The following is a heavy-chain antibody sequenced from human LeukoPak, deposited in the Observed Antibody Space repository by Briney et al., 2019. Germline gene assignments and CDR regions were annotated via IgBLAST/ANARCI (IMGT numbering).Heavy chain of an antibody. J-gene: IGHJ4*02. Sequence: PSETLSLICAVYGGSFSGDYWSSIRQPPGKGLQWIGEINHSGNTNNNPSLKSRVTMSVDTSKNQLSLNLTSVTAADTAVYYCARVHGHDLGTLDYWGQGILVTVSS. CDR2: INHSGNT. CDR3: ARVHGHDLGTLDY. D-gene: IGHD3-16*01. V-gene: IGHV4-34*01. CDR1: GGSFSGDY.